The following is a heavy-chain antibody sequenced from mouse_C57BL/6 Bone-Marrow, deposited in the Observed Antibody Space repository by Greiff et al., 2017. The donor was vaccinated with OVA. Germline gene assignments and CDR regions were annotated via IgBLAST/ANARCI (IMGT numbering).Heavy chain of an antibody. CDR2: SRNKANDYTT. CDR3: ARDAWDGYYFDY. CDR1: GFTFSDFY. V-gene: IGHV7-1*01. Sequence: EVQVVESGGGLVQSGRSLRLSCATSGFTFSDFYMEWVRQAPGKGLEWIAASRNKANDYTTEYSSSVKGRFIVSRDTSQSILYLQMNALRAEDTAIYYCARDAWDGYYFDYWGQGTTLTVSS. D-gene: IGHD4-1*01. J-gene: IGHJ2*01.